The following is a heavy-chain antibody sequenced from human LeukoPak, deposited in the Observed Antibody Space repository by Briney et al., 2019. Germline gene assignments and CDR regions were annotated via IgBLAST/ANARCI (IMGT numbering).Heavy chain of an antibody. J-gene: IGHJ3*02. V-gene: IGHV4-59*08. CDR1: GGSISSYY. D-gene: IGHD3-3*01. Sequence: SETLSLTCIVSGGSISSYYWSLIRQPPGKGLEWIGYIYYSGNTNYNPSLKSRVTISVDTSKNQFSLKLSSVTAADTAVYYCARLHYYDFWSGYPMPGAFDIWGQGTMVTVSS. CDR3: ARLHYYDFWSGYPMPGAFDI. CDR2: IYYSGNT.